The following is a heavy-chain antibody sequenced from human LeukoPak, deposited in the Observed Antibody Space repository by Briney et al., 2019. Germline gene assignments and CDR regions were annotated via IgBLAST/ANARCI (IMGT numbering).Heavy chain of an antibody. V-gene: IGHV1-2*02. Sequence: ASVKVSCKASGYTFTDYYMHWVRQAPGQGLEWMGWINPNSGGTNYAQKFQGRVTMTRDTSISTAYMELSRLRSDDTAVYYCAREGPVTRYTYGQFLGYWGQGTLVTVSS. CDR3: AREGPVTRYTYGQFLGY. CDR1: GYTFTDYY. CDR2: INPNSGGT. J-gene: IGHJ4*02. D-gene: IGHD5-18*01.